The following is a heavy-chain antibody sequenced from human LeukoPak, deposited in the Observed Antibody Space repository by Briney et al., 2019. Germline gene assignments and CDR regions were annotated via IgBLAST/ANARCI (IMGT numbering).Heavy chain of an antibody. V-gene: IGHV3-11*01. CDR1: GFTFSDYY. CDR2: ISSSGSTI. Sequence: GGSLRLSCAASGFTFSDYYMSWIRQAPGKGLEWVSYISSSGSTIYYADSVKGRFTISRDNAKNSLYLQMNSLRAEDTAVYYCAREGFVVVPAADDAFDIWGQGTMVTVSS. CDR3: AREGFVVVPAADDAFDI. J-gene: IGHJ3*02. D-gene: IGHD2-2*01.